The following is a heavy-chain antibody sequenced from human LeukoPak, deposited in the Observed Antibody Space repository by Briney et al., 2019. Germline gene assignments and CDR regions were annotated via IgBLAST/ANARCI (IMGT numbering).Heavy chain of an antibody. D-gene: IGHD3-10*01. V-gene: IGHV3-30*02. CDR1: GLGFTFSTYD. CDR2: IRYDGSQR. Sequence: PGGSLRLSCVASGLGFTFSTYDFHWVRQAPGKGLEWVTFIRYDGSQRSYKDSVKGRFTISRDNSRNTLNLQMNSLRAEDTAVYYCAKDMVLLWFGELSPPQIGHGAFDIWGQGTMVTVSS. J-gene: IGHJ3*02. CDR3: AKDMVLLWFGELSPPQIGHGAFDI.